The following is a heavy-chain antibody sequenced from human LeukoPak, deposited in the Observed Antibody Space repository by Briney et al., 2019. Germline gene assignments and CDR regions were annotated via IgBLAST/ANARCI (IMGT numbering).Heavy chain of an antibody. J-gene: IGHJ4*02. V-gene: IGHV1-24*01. CDR2: FDRENDVT. CDR1: GFILTEVS. CDR3: VADHYNNHGNFDF. Sequence: GASVKLSCTVSGFILTEVSIHWLRHAPRKGPEWMGSFDRENDVTIYSHNFQGRVAMTEDTSADTAYMELTSLRSDDTAVYYCVADHYNNHGNFDFWGQGTLVTVSS. D-gene: IGHD4-11*01.